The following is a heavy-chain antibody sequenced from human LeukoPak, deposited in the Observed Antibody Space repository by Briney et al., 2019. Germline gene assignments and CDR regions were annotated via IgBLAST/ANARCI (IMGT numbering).Heavy chain of an antibody. CDR2: IAYDGKTT. V-gene: IGHV3-30*03. CDR1: GFTFSTYG. Sequence: GRSLRLSCAASGFTFSTYGTHWVRQAPGKGLEWVAVIAYDGKTTYYADSVKGRFTISRDNSKNTVYLQMNSLSAEDTAVYYCARGSYSSSWKTFDYWGQGTLVTVSS. D-gene: IGHD6-13*01. J-gene: IGHJ4*02. CDR3: ARGSYSSSWKTFDY.